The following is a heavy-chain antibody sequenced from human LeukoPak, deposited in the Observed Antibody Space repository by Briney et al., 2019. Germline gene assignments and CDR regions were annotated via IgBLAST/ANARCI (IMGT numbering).Heavy chain of an antibody. CDR2: ISYDGSNK. CDR1: GFTFSSYA. D-gene: IGHD7-27*01. CDR3: VRASGDWGGAFDY. V-gene: IGHV3-30*04. J-gene: IGHJ4*02. Sequence: GGSLRLSCAASGFTFSSYAMHWVRQAPGKGLEWVAVISYDGSNKYYADSVKGRFTISRDNSKNTLYLQMNSLRAEDTAVYYCVRASGDWGGAFDYWGQGTLVTVSS.